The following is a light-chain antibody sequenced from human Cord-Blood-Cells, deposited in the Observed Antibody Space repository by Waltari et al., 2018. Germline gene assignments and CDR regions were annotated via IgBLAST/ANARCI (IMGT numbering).Light chain of an antibody. J-gene: IGLJ1*01. CDR1: SSYVGGYNY. CDR2: EVS. Sequence: QSALTQPASVSGSPGQSITISCTGPSSYVGGYNYVSWYQQHPGKAPKLMIYEVSNRPSGVSHRVSGSKSGNTASLTISGLQAEDEAEYYCSSYTSSSTYVFGTGTKVTVL. CDR3: SSYTSSSTYV. V-gene: IGLV2-14*01.